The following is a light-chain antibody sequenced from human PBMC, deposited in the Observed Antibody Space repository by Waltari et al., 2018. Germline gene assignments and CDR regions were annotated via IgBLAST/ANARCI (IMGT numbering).Light chain of an antibody. Sequence: QSALTQPASVSGSPGQSITISCTGTSSDVGDYNYVSCYQRHPGKAPKLIIFDVSNRPSGVSNRFSGSKSGDTASLTISGLQAEDEADYYCSSYTSSSTYVVFGGGTKLTVL. J-gene: IGLJ2*01. CDR2: DVS. CDR3: SSYTSSSTYVV. CDR1: SSDVGDYNY. V-gene: IGLV2-14*03.